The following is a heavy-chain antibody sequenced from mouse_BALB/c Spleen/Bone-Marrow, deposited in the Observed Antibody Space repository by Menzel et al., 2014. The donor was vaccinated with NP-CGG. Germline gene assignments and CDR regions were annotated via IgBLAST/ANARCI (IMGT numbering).Heavy chain of an antibody. CDR1: GFSFSNYG. J-gene: IGHJ3*01. D-gene: IGHD2-4*01. CDR2: ISGDGRYT. Sequence: EVQGVESGGGLVKSGGSLKLSCAASGFSFSNYGMSWVRQTPEKRLEWVATISGDGRYTFYSDSVKGRFTISRDNAKSNLYLQLSSLRSEDTALYYCARHAYYDQTEVSFVYWGQGTLVTVSA. CDR3: ARHAYYDQTEVSFVY. V-gene: IGHV5-9-2*01.